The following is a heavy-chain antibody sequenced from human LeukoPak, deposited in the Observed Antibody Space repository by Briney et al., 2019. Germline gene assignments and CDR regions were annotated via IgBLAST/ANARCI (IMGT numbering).Heavy chain of an antibody. J-gene: IGHJ4*02. CDR2: IIPIFGTA. CDR1: GGTFSSYA. D-gene: IGHD5-24*01. CDR3: AGVEMATSYFDY. V-gene: IGHV1-69*13. Sequence: ASVKVSCKASGGTFSSYAISCVRQAPGQGLEWMGGIIPIFGTANYAQKFQGRVTITADESTSTAYMELSSLRSEDTAVYYCAGVEMATSYFDYWGQGTLVTVSS.